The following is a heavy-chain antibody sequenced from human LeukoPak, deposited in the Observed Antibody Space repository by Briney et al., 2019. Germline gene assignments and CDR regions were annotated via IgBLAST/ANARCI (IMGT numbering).Heavy chain of an antibody. D-gene: IGHD1-1*01. CDR2: IDPSGGST. J-gene: IGHJ4*02. CDR3: ARDNTTTGPFDY. Sequence: GASVKVSCKASGYTLTNYYMHWVRQAPGQGLEWMGIIDPSGGSTSYSQKFQGRVTMTRDTSTSTVYMELSSLRSEDTAVYYCARDNTTTGPFDYWGPGTLVTVSS. V-gene: IGHV1-46*01. CDR1: GYTLTNYY.